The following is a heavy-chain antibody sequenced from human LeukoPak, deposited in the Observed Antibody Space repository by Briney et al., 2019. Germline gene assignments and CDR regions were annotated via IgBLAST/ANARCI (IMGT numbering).Heavy chain of an antibody. CDR2: LYGGGST. V-gene: IGHV3-66*01. J-gene: IGHJ4*02. CDR3: TRGVRWSSGWCYFDS. Sequence: QAGGSLRLSCAASGFTVSSNYMTWVRQAPGKGLEWVSDLYGGGSTYYADSVKGRFSISGDNSKNTLYLQMNSLRAEDTAVYYCTRGVRWSSGWCYFDSWGQGTLVTVSS. CDR1: GFTVSSNY. D-gene: IGHD6-19*01.